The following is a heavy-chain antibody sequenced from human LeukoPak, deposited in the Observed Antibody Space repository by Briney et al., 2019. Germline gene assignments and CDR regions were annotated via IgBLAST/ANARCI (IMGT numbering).Heavy chain of an antibody. J-gene: IGHJ4*02. Sequence: PGGSLRLSCAASGFTFSSYSMNWVRQAPGKGLEWVSSISSSSSYIYYADSVKGRFTISRDNAKNSLCLQMNSLRAEDTAVYYCAGNVDIVGSFDYWGQGTLVTVSS. CDR1: GFTFSSYS. CDR2: ISSSSSYI. V-gene: IGHV3-21*01. D-gene: IGHD5-12*01. CDR3: AGNVDIVGSFDY.